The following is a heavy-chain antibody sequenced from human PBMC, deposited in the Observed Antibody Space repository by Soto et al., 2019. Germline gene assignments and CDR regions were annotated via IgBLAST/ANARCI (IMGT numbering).Heavy chain of an antibody. V-gene: IGHV4-59*08. Sequence: SETLFLTCTVSGGSITNNYWSWIRQFPGKGLEWIGYVYSSGSTKHNPSLKSRVTISVDTAKNQFSLKLSSVTAADTAIYYCARHLPNYSYSYMDVWGKGTTVTVSS. CDR3: ARHLPNYSYSYMDV. J-gene: IGHJ6*03. D-gene: IGHD2-21*01. CDR1: GGSITNNY. CDR2: VYSSGST.